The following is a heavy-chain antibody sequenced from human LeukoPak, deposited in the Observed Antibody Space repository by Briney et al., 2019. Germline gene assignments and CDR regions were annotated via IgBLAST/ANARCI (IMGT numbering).Heavy chain of an antibody. CDR2: INPNSGGT. V-gene: IGHV1-2*02. Sequence: ASVKVSCKASGYTFTGYYMHWVRQAPGQGLEWMGWINPNSGGTNYAQTLQGRVTMTRDTSISIVYMELSRPRTDDTAVYYCARALRYDDSSGYYAYWGQGTLVTVSS. CDR3: ARALRYDDSSGYYAY. CDR1: GYTFTGYY. D-gene: IGHD3-22*01. J-gene: IGHJ4*02.